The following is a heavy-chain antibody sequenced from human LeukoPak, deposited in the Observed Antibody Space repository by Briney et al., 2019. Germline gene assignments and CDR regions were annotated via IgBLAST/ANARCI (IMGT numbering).Heavy chain of an antibody. CDR2: ISYDGSNK. CDR3: ARSRRGLGAAAGPYDY. Sequence: GGSLRLSCAASGFTFSSYAMHWVRRAPGKGLEWVAVISYDGSNKYYADSVKGRFTISRDNSKNTLYLQMNSLRAEDTAVYYCARSRRGLGAAAGPYDYWGQGTLVTVSS. J-gene: IGHJ4*01. V-gene: IGHV3-30*04. CDR1: GFTFSSYA. D-gene: IGHD6-13*01.